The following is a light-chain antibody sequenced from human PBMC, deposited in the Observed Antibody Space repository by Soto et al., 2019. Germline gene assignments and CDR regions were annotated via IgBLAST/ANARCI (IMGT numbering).Light chain of an antibody. CDR2: GAS. CDR3: LQFKSFPLT. J-gene: IGKJ4*01. CDR1: QGISNY. V-gene: IGKV1-17*03. Sequence: DIHMTQAPSARSASLQDGVTITCRASQGISNYLAWFQQKPGKVPKRLIYGASNLQSGVPSRFSGSGSGTEFTLTISSLQPEDFATYYCLQFKSFPLTFGGGTKV.